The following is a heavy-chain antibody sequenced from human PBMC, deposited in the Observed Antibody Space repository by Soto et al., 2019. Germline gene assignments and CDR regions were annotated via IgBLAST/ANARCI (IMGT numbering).Heavy chain of an antibody. D-gene: IGHD1-26*01. CDR3: ARAAAGATGYYFDY. CDR1: GFTFSSYA. V-gene: IGHV3-30-3*01. Sequence: PGGSLRLSCAASGFTFSSYAMHWVRQAPGKGLEWVAVISYDGSNKYYAESVKGRFTISRDNSKNTLYLHMNSLRAEDTAVYYCARAAAGATGYYFDYWGQGTLVTVSS. J-gene: IGHJ4*02. CDR2: ISYDGSNK.